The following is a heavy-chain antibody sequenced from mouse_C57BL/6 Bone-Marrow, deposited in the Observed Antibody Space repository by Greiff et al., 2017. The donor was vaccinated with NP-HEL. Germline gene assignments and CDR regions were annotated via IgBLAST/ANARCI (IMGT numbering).Heavy chain of an antibody. CDR2: IGPGSGST. Sequence: QVQLQQPGAELVKPGASVKISCKASGYTFTDYYINWVKQRPGQGLEWIGKIGPGSGSTYYNEKFKGTATLTTCKYSTTAYMQLSILTSEYAAVYFCARGGFELRYAMDYWGQGTSVTVSS. CDR1: GYTFTDYY. V-gene: IGHV1-77*01. D-gene: IGHD3-2*02. J-gene: IGHJ4*01. CDR3: ARGGFELRYAMDY.